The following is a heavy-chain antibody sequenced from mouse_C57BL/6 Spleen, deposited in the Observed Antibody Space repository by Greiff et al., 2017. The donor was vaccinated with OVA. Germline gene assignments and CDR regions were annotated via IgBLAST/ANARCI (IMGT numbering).Heavy chain of an antibody. Sequence: QVQLQQSGAELARPGASVKLSCKASGYTFTSYGISWVKQRTGQGLEWIGEIYPRSGNTYYNEKFKGKATLTADKSSSTAYMELRSLTSGDSAVYFCARDYYDGSSYDYWGQGTTLTVSA. D-gene: IGHD1-1*01. CDR1: GYTFTSYG. CDR3: ARDYYDGSSYDY. V-gene: IGHV1-81*01. CDR2: IYPRSGNT. J-gene: IGHJ2*01.